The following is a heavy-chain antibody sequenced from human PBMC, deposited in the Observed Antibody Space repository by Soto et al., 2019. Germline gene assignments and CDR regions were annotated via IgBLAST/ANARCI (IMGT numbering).Heavy chain of an antibody. Sequence: TSETLSLTCAVYGGSFSGYYWSWIRQPPGKGLEWVSAISGSGGSTYYADSVKGRFTISRDNSKNTLYLQMNSLRAEDTAVYYCAKYGSGSYSPLFDYWGQGTLVTVSS. CDR1: GGSFSGYY. J-gene: IGHJ4*02. CDR3: AKYGSGSYSPLFDY. V-gene: IGHV3-23*01. D-gene: IGHD3-10*01. CDR2: ISGSGGST.